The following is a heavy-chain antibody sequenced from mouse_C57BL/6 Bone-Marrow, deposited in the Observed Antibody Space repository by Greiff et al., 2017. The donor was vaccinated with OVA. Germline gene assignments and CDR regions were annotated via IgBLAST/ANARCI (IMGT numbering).Heavy chain of an antibody. CDR3: ARHDGYYAPYFDY. D-gene: IGHD2-3*01. J-gene: IGHJ2*01. V-gene: IGHV5-12*01. CDR1: GFTFSDYY. CDR2: ISNGGGST. Sequence: EVKVVESGGGLVQPGGSLKLSCAASGFTFSDYYMYWVRQTPEKRLEWVAYISNGGGSTYYPDTVKGRFTISRDNAKNTLYLQMSRLKSEDTAMYYCARHDGYYAPYFDYWGQGTTLTVSS.